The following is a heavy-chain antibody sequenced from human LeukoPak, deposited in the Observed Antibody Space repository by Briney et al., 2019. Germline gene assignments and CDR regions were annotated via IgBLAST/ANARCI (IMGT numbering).Heavy chain of an antibody. CDR1: GFTFSSYT. CDR3: ARGPVALACVWFDP. J-gene: IGHJ5*02. Sequence: GGSLRLSCAASGFTFSSYTMHWVRQAPGKGLVWVSRINSDGSSTSYADSVKGRFTISRDNAKNTLYLQMNSLRAEDTAVYYCARGPVALACVWFDPWGQGTLVTVSS. CDR2: INSDGSST. D-gene: IGHD2-15*01. V-gene: IGHV3-74*01.